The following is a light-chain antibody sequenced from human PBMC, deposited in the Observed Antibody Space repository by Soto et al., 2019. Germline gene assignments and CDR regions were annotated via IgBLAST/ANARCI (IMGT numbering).Light chain of an antibody. Sequence: EIVLTQSPATLSLSPGERATLFCRASQSVSTYLAWYQQKPGQAPRLLMYDSSKRATGTPARFNGGGSGTDFALTISRLEPEDFAIYYCQQRATWPLTFGGGTKVEIQ. CDR3: QQRATWPLT. CDR1: QSVSTY. CDR2: DSS. V-gene: IGKV3-11*01. J-gene: IGKJ4*01.